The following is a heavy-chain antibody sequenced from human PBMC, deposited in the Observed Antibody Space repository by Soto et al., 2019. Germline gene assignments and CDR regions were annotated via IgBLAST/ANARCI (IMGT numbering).Heavy chain of an antibody. CDR1: GFTFSSYS. V-gene: IGHV3-48*02. J-gene: IGHJ6*02. CDR3: ARESGRDYYYYYGMDV. Sequence: GGSLRLSCAASGFTFSSYSMNWVRQAPGKGLEWVSYISSSSTIYYADSVKGRFTISRDNAKNSLYLQMNSLRDEDTAVYYCARESGRDYYYYYGMDVWGQGTTVTVSS. CDR2: ISSSSTI.